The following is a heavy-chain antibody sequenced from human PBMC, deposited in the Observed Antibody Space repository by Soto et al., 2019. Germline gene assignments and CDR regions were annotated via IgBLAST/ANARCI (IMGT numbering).Heavy chain of an antibody. CDR3: ARDQNDRYDQTSPEYYYYGVDV. V-gene: IGHV1-46*01. D-gene: IGHD3-22*01. Sequence: ASVKVSCKASGYTFTSYYIHWVRQAPGQGLEWMGVINPSGGTSTSAQKFQGRVTMTTDTSTSAASLELSSLRSKDTAVFYCARDQNDRYDQTSPEYYYYGVDVWGQGTTVTVSS. CDR1: GYTFTSYY. CDR2: INPSGGTS. J-gene: IGHJ6*02.